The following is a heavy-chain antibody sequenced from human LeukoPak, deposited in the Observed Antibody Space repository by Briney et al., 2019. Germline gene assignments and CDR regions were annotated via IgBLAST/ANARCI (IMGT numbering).Heavy chain of an antibody. J-gene: IGHJ4*02. CDR1: GFTVSSNY. CDR3: ARVIEMATIGVDY. D-gene: IGHD5-24*01. CDR2: IYSGGST. Sequence: GGSLRLSCAASGFTVSSNYMSWVRQAPGKGLEWVSVIYSGGSTYYADSVKGRFTISRDNSKNTLYLQMNSLRAEDAAVYYCARVIEMATIGVDYWGQGTLVTVSS. V-gene: IGHV3-66*01.